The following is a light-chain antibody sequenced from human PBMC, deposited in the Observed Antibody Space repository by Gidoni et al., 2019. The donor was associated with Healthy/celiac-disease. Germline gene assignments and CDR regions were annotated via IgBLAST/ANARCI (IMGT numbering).Light chain of an antibody. J-gene: IGKJ1*01. CDR1: SY. CDR2: GAS. Sequence: SYLAWYQQKPGQAPRLLIYGASSRATGIPDRFSGSGSGTDFTLTISRLEPEDFAVYYCQQYGSSPGTFGQGTKVEIK. V-gene: IGKV3-20*01. CDR3: QQYGSSPGT.